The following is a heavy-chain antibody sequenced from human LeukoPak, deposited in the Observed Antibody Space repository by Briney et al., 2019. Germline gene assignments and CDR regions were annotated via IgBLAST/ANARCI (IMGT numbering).Heavy chain of an antibody. CDR1: GYTFTGYY. V-gene: IGHV1-2*02. J-gene: IGHJ3*02. D-gene: IGHD5-18*01. CDR2: INPNSGGT. Sequence: GASVKVSCKASGYTFTGYYMHWVRQAPGQGLEWMGWINPNSGGTNYAQKFQGRVTMTRNTSISTAYMELSSLRFEDTAVYYCARRDTGDAFDIWGQGTMVTVS. CDR3: ARRDTGDAFDI.